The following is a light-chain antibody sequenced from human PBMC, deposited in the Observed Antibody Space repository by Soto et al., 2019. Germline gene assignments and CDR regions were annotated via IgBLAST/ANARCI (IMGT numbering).Light chain of an antibody. CDR3: AEWDDSLNGYV. CDR2: EVS. CDR1: SSDVGGYNY. J-gene: IGLJ1*01. Sequence: QSVLTQPPSASGSPGQSVTISCTGTSSDVGGYNYVSWYQQHPGKAPKLMIYEVSKRPSGVPDRFSGSKSGNTASLAISGLQSEDEADYYCAEWDDSLNGYVFGTGTKVTVL. V-gene: IGLV2-8*01.